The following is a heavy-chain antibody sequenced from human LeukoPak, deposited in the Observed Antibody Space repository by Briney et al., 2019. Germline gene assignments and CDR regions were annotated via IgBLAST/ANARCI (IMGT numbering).Heavy chain of an antibody. Sequence: ASVKVSCKASGYTFTSHGISWVRQAPGQGLEWMGWISTYNGNTNYAQKLQGRVSMTTDTSTSTAYMDLRSLRSDDTAVFYCARGSRYHDWLSPLDSWGQGTLVTVSS. J-gene: IGHJ4*02. CDR3: ARGSRYHDWLSPLDS. CDR1: GYTFTSHG. CDR2: ISTYNGNT. D-gene: IGHD3-9*01. V-gene: IGHV1-18*01.